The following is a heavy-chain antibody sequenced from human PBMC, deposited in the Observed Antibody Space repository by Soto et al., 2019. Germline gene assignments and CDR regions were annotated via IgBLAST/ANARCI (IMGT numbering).Heavy chain of an antibody. J-gene: IGHJ4*02. Sequence: QEQLVETGGCVVQPGRSLRLSCEASGFTFTDNGMPWVRQAPGKGLEWVAVISSDGGHEYYADSVQGRFTISRDNSKNTLYLQMNSLRAEDTAVYYCARDRYRLCNYLDYWGQGTLVTVSS. D-gene: IGHD1-20*01. CDR3: ARDRYRLCNYLDY. CDR2: ISSDGGHE. CDR1: GFTFTDNG. V-gene: IGHV3-30*03.